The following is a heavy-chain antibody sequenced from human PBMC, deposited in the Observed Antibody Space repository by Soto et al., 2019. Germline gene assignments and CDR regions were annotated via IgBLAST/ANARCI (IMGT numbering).Heavy chain of an antibody. V-gene: IGHV3-53*02. J-gene: IGHJ4*02. CDR2: IYSGGST. D-gene: IGHD1-26*01. Sequence: EVQLVETGGGLIQPGGSLRLSCVASGFTVSSNYMSWVRQAPGKGLEWVSVIYSGGSTYYADSVKGRFTISRDNSKNTLYLQMNSLRAEDTAVYYCARGEQPLLFDYWGQGTLVTVSS. CDR1: GFTVSSNY. CDR3: ARGEQPLLFDY.